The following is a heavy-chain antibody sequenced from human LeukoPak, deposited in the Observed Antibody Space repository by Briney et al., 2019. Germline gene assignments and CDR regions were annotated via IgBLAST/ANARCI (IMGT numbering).Heavy chain of an antibody. J-gene: IGHJ5*02. Sequence: SETLSLTCTVSGGSISSYYWSWIRQPPGKGLEWIGYIYYSGSTNYNPCLKSRVTISVDTSKTPFSLKLSSVTAADTAVYYCARGSPYGRNWFDPWGQGTLVTVSS. CDR2: IYYSGST. CDR3: ARGSPYGRNWFDP. CDR1: GGSISSYY. D-gene: IGHD3-10*01. V-gene: IGHV4-59*12.